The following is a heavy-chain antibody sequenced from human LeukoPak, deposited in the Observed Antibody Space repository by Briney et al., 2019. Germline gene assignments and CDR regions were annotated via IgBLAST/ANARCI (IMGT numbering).Heavy chain of an antibody. CDR2: IYYSGST. D-gene: IGHD5-18*01. CDR1: GGSISSSSYY. J-gene: IGHJ4*02. Sequence: SETLSLTCTVSGGSISSSSYYWGWIRQPPGKGLEWLGSIYYSGSTYYNPSRKSRVTISVDTSKNQFSLKLSSVTAADTAVYYCARDPRDTATPLDYWGQGTLVTVSS. V-gene: IGHV4-39*07. CDR3: ARDPRDTATPLDY.